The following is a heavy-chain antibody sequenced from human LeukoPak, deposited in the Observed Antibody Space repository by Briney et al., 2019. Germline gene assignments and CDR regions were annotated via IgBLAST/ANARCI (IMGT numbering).Heavy chain of an antibody. Sequence: GGSLRLSCAASGFTVSSNYMSWVRQDPGKGLEWVSVIYSGGSTYYADSVKGRFTISRDNSKNTLYLQMNSLRAEDTAVYYCTKHEKNWNDVAFDIWGQGTMVTVSS. CDR3: TKHEKNWNDVAFDI. D-gene: IGHD1-1*01. J-gene: IGHJ3*02. CDR1: GFTVSSNY. CDR2: IYSGGST. V-gene: IGHV3-66*01.